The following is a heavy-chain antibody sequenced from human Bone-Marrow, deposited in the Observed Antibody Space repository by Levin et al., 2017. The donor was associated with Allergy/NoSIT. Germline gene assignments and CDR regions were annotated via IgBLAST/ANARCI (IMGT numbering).Heavy chain of an antibody. Sequence: GGSLRLSFFSSFFPFPFSPFPFFLPSPLKGLEWVSSITSSSSFISYADSVKGRFTVTRDNDKESLYLEMTSLKVDDTAVYYCSRDRVGQNDYGGNRERFDPWGQGTLVTVSP. CDR2: ITSSSSFI. J-gene: IGHJ5*02. V-gene: IGHV3-21*01. CDR3: SRDRVGQNDYGGNRERFDP. CDR1: FFPFPFSP. D-gene: IGHD4-23*01.